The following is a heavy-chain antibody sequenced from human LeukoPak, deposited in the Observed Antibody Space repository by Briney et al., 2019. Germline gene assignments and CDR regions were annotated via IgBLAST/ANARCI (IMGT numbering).Heavy chain of an antibody. Sequence: GGSLRLSCAASGFTFSSYAMHWVRQAPGKGLEWVAVISYDGSNKYYADSVKGRFTISRDNSKNTLYLQMNSLRAEDTAVYYCAKDSWDTAMEGYVDYWGQGTLVTVSS. CDR1: GFTFSSYA. CDR2: ISYDGSNK. D-gene: IGHD5-18*01. CDR3: AKDSWDTAMEGYVDY. V-gene: IGHV3-30-3*01. J-gene: IGHJ4*02.